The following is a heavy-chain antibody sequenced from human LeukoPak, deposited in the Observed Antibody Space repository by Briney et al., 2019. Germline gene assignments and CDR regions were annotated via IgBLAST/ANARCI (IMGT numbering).Heavy chain of an antibody. V-gene: IGHV1-46*01. CDR1: GYTITNNY. J-gene: IGHJ5*02. D-gene: IGHD5-24*01. CDR2: INPNGTST. CDR3: ATDHSMANTAWWFDP. Sequence: ASVKVSCKASGYTITNNYMHWVRQAPGQGLEWMGVINPNGTSTSYAQKFQGRITMSTDTSTSTVYMELSSLRSEDTAFYYCATDHSMANTAWWFDPWGQGTLVTVSS.